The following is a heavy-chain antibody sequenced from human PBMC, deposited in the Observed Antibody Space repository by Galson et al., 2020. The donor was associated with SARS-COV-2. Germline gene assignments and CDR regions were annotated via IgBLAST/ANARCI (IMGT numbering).Heavy chain of an antibody. D-gene: IGHD4-17*01. CDR3: ARGRAVTTFYYYYGMDV. J-gene: IGHJ6*02. Sequence: QPPGKGLEWIGEINHSGSTNYNPSLKSRVTISVDTSKNQFSLKLSSVTAADTAVYYCARGRAVTTFYYYYGMDVWGQGTTVTVSS. CDR2: INHSGST. V-gene: IGHV4-34*01.